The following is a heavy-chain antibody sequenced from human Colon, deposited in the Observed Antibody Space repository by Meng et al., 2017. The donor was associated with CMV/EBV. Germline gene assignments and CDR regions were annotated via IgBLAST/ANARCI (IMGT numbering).Heavy chain of an antibody. J-gene: IGHJ4*02. D-gene: IGHD4-11*01. CDR3: AREVAVTKFFDF. V-gene: IGHV3-11*01. CDR2: TSRSGSTK. CDR1: GFIMRDYY. Sequence: GESLKISCATSGFIMRDYYLAWIRQAPGKGLEWISFTSRSGSTKNYADSVKGRFTISRDNAKNSLFLQLNSLRAEDTAVYYCAREVAVTKFFDFWGQGTVVTVSS.